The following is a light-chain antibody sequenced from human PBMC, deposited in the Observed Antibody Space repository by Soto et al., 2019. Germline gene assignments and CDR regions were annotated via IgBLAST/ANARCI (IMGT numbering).Light chain of an antibody. V-gene: IGLV7-46*01. CDR3: FLTFSGGRV. J-gene: IGLJ3*02. CDR2: HTS. CDR1: TGAVTSGHY. Sequence: QAVVTQEPSLTVSPGGTVTVTCGSSTGAVTSGHYPYWFQQKPGQAPRTLIWHTSNKHSWTPARFSGSLLGGKAALTLSGAQPEDEADYYCFLTFSGGRVFGGGTKVT.